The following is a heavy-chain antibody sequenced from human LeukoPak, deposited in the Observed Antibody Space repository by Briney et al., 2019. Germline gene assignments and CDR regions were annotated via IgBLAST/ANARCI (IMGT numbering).Heavy chain of an antibody. D-gene: IGHD2-8*01. J-gene: IGHJ4*02. CDR2: ISGNGHSV. CDR3: AKEKVPYCTTGVCYGLDY. CDR1: GVMFDIHV. Sequence: PGGSLRPSCVASGVMFDIHVMSWVRQAPGKGLQWVSAISGNGHSVYYSDSVKGRFTISRDNFKNTLYLQMDSLRVEDTAVYYCAKEKVPYCTTGVCYGLDYWGQGSLVTVSS. V-gene: IGHV3-23*01.